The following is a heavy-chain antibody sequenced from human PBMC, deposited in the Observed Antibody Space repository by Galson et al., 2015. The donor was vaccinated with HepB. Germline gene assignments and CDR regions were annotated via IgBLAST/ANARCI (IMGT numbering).Heavy chain of an antibody. CDR3: VRGQSRTYNT. J-gene: IGHJ3*02. D-gene: IGHD3-16*01. Sequence: CAISGDSVSSNSVAWSWIRQSPSRGLEWLGTTYFRSKWYLDYSVSMKSRIIITPDTSKNQFSLQLNFVTPEDTAVYYCVRGQSRTYNTWGQGTMVTVSS. V-gene: IGHV6-1*01. CDR2: TYFRSKWYL. CDR1: GDSVSSNSVA.